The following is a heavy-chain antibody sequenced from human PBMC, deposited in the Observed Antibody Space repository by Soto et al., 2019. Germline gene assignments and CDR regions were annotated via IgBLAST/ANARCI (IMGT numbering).Heavy chain of an antibody. CDR3: XXXXXXXXXXDKLSAWDAFDI. V-gene: IGHV4-59*01. CDR2: IYYSGTT. Sequence: QVQMQESGPGLVKPSETLSLTCTVSGGSLNRYYWGWVRQPPGKGLEWIGNIYYSGTTDYNPNLGGRVXXXXXXXXXXXXXXXXXXXXXXXXXXXXXXXXXXXXXXDKLSAWDAFDIWGQGTVVTVSS. J-gene: IGHJ3*02. CDR1: GGSLNRYY.